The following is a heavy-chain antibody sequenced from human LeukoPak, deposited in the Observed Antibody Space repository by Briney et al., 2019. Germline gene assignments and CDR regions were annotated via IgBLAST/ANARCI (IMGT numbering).Heavy chain of an antibody. J-gene: IGHJ6*02. CDR2: ISAYNGNT. CDR3: ARDNGTRITIFGVGYNYYYYGMDV. Sequence: GASVKVSCKASGYTFTSYGISWVRQAPGQGLEWMGWISAYNGNTNYAQNLQGRVTMTTDTSTSTAYMELRSLRSDDTAVYYCARDNGTRITIFGVGYNYYYYGMDVWGQGTTVTVSS. D-gene: IGHD3-3*01. CDR1: GYTFTSYG. V-gene: IGHV1-18*01.